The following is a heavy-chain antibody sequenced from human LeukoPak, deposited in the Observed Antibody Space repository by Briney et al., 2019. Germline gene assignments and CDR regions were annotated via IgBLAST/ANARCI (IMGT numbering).Heavy chain of an antibody. D-gene: IGHD1-26*01. Sequence: PSETLSLTCTVSGGSINSSNYYWGWIRQPPGKGLEWIGSIYYSGNTYYNPSLKSRVTISVDTSKNQFSLKLSSVTAADAALYYCSHVKGGSFDFWGQGTLVTVSS. V-gene: IGHV4-39*01. CDR2: IYYSGNT. CDR1: GGSINSSNYY. J-gene: IGHJ4*02. CDR3: SHVKGGSFDF.